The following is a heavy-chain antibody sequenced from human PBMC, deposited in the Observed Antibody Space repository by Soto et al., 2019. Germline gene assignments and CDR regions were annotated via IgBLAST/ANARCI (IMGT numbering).Heavy chain of an antibody. D-gene: IGHD6-13*01. CDR1: GGSFSGYY. CDR3: TRHEGGAAADRPLDY. J-gene: IGHJ4*02. V-gene: IGHV4-34*01. Sequence: SETLSLTCAVYGGSFSGYYWSWIRQHPGKGLEWIASIYYSGRTHNNPALKSRVTMSVDTYTNQFSLKMNAVTAADTAVYYCTRHEGGAAADRPLDYWGQGTLVTVSS. CDR2: IYYSGRT.